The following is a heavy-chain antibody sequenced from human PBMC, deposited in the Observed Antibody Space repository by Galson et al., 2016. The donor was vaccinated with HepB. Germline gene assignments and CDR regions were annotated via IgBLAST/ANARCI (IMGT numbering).Heavy chain of an antibody. CDR1: GFTFSDHW. CDR2: ILYDGSKK. Sequence: SLRLSCAASGFTFSDHWMHWVRQVPGKGLEWVAVILYDGSKKYYADSVKGRFTISRDNSKNTLYLQMNSLRAEDTAVYYCARDSFTIFGVTPNWFDPWGQGTLVTVSS. D-gene: IGHD3-3*01. V-gene: IGHV3-33*08. CDR3: ARDSFTIFGVTPNWFDP. J-gene: IGHJ5*02.